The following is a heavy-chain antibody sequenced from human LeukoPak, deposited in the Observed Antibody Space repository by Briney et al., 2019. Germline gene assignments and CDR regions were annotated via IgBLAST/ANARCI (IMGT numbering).Heavy chain of an antibody. D-gene: IGHD4-17*01. CDR1: GFTFSSYW. CDR2: INSDGGST. V-gene: IGHV3-74*01. Sequence: PGGSLRLSCAASGFTFSSYWMHWVRQAPGKGLVWVSRINSDGGSTSYADSVKGRFTISRDNAKNTLYLQMNSLRAEDTAVCYCASHLPGYGDYVGAFDIWGQGTMVTVSS. CDR3: ASHLPGYGDYVGAFDI. J-gene: IGHJ3*02.